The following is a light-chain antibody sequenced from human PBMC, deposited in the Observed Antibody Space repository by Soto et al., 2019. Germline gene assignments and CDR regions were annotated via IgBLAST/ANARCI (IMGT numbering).Light chain of an antibody. V-gene: IGKV1-5*03. Sequence: DIQMTQSPSTLSASVGDRVTITCRASQSISSRLAWYQQNPGKAPKLLIYKASSLESGVPSRFSGSGSGTEFTLTISSLQPDDFATYYCQQYNRYSYTFGQGTKLEIK. J-gene: IGKJ2*01. CDR3: QQYNRYSYT. CDR1: QSISSR. CDR2: KAS.